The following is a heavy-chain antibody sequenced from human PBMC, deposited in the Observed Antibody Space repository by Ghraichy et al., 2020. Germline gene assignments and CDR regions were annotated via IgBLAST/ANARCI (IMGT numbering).Heavy chain of an antibody. CDR2: IKSKTDGGTT. J-gene: IGHJ4*02. V-gene: IGHV3-15*01. Sequence: GGSLRLSCAASGFTFSNAWMSWVRQAPGKGLEWVGHIKSKTDGGTTDYAAPVKGRFTISRDDSKNTLYLQMNSLKTEDTAVYYCTTDVLVVVAATGDYWGQGTLVTVSS. CDR3: TTDVLVVVAATGDY. D-gene: IGHD2-15*01. CDR1: GFTFSNAW.